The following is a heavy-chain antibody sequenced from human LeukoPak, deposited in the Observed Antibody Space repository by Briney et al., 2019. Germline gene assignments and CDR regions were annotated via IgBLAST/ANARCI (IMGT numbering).Heavy chain of an antibody. CDR1: GFTFSSYT. CDR3: ARSGNYYYFYMDV. J-gene: IGHJ6*03. Sequence: GGSLRLPCAASGFTFSSYTMHWVRQAPGKGLVWVANISYDGSNQFYADSVKGRFTISRDNSKNTVYLQMNSLRPEDTALYYCARSGNYYYFYMDVWGKGTRVTVSS. V-gene: IGHV3-30*04. D-gene: IGHD3-10*01. CDR2: ISYDGSNQ.